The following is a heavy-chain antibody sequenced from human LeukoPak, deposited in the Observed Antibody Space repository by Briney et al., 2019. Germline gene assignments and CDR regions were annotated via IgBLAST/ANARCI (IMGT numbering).Heavy chain of an antibody. J-gene: IGHJ4*02. CDR2: IYPGDSDT. Sequence: GKSLKISCKGSGYSFTNYWIGWVRQMPGKGLEWMGIIYPGDSDTEYSPSFQGQVTISADKSISTAYLQWSSLKASDTAMYYCARFLSGNYSDCWGQGTLVTVSS. CDR3: ARFLSGNYSDC. V-gene: IGHV5-51*01. D-gene: IGHD1-26*01. CDR1: GYSFTNYW.